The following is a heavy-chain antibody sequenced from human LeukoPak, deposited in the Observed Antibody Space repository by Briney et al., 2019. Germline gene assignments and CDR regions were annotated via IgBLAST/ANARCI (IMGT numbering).Heavy chain of an antibody. CDR1: GFTFSSYG. J-gene: IGHJ5*02. Sequence: GGSLRLSCAASGFTFSSYGMHWVRQAPGKGLEWVAFIRYDGSNKYYADSVKGRFTISRDNSKNTLYLQMGSLRAEDMAVYYCARDRYCSSTSCHMGSWFDPWGQGTLVTVSS. D-gene: IGHD2-2*02. CDR3: ARDRYCSSTSCHMGSWFDP. CDR2: IRYDGSNK. V-gene: IGHV3-30*02.